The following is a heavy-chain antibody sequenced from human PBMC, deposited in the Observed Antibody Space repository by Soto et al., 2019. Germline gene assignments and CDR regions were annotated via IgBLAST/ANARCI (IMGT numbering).Heavy chain of an antibody. V-gene: IGHV1-3*01. D-gene: IGHD4-4*01. J-gene: IGHJ6*02. CDR1: GYTFTSYA. CDR2: INAGNGNT. Sequence: QVQLVQSGAEVKKPGASVKVSCKASGYTFTSYAMHWVRQAPGQRLEWMGWINAGNGNTKYSQKFQVRVTITRETSASTAYMELSSLRSEDTAVYYFASSYSNYALIDYYYYGMDVWGQGTTVTVSS. CDR3: ASSYSNYALIDYYYYGMDV.